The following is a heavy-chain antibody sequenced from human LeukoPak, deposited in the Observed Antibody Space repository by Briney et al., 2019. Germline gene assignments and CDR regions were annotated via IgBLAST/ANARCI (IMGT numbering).Heavy chain of an antibody. CDR2: INHSGST. Sequence: SETLSLTCAVYGGSFSGYYWSWIRQPPGKGLEWIGEINHSGSTNYNPSLKSRVTISVDTSKNQFSLKLSSVTAADTAVYYCARLVTVTINWFDPWGQGTPVTVSS. CDR1: GGSFSGYY. CDR3: ARLVTVTINWFDP. D-gene: IGHD4-17*01. J-gene: IGHJ5*02. V-gene: IGHV4-34*01.